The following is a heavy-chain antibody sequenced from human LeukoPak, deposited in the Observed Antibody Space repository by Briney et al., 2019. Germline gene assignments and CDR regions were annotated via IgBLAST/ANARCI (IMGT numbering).Heavy chain of an antibody. CDR3: ATDRPPSEYSYGTLDY. CDR2: FDPEDGET. Sequence: GASVKVSCKVSGYTLTELSMHWVRQAPGKGLEWMGGFDPEDGETIYAQKFQGRVTMTEDTPTDTAYMELSSLRSEDTAVYYCATDRPPSEYSYGTLDYWGQGTLVTVSS. J-gene: IGHJ4*02. D-gene: IGHD5-18*01. V-gene: IGHV1-24*01. CDR1: GYTLTELS.